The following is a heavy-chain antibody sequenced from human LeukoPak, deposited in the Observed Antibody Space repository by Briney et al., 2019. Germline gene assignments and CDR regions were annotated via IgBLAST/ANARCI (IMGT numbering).Heavy chain of an antibody. CDR3: ARAVPGYCSSTSCHHDAFDI. D-gene: IGHD2-2*01. CDR1: GGTFSSYT. J-gene: IGHJ3*02. Sequence: VKVSCKASGGTFSSYTISWVRQAPGQGLEWMGRIIPILGIANYAQKFQGRVTITADKSTSTAYMELSSLRSEDTAVYYCARAVPGYCSSTSCHHDAFDIWGQGTMVTVSS. V-gene: IGHV1-69*02. CDR2: IIPILGIA.